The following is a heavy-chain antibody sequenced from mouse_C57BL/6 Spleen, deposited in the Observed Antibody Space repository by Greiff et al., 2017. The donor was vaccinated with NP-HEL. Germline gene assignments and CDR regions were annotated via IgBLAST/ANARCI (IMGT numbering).Heavy chain of an antibody. V-gene: IGHV1-78*01. CDR2: IYPRDGST. CDR3: ARDGYGSLYYFDY. CDR1: GYTFTDLT. Sequence: LQLQDSAAELVKPGASVKISCKVSGYTFTDLTFPWLNKSPDQGREWFGYIYPRDGSTKYNEKFKGKATLTADKSSSTAYMQLNSLTSEDSAVYFCARDGYGSLYYFDYWGQGTTLTVSS. D-gene: IGHD1-1*01. J-gene: IGHJ2*01.